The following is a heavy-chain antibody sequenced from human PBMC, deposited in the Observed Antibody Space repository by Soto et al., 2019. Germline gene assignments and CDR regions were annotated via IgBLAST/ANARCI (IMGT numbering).Heavy chain of an antibody. V-gene: IGHV4-4*07. CDR1: GGSISSYY. D-gene: IGHD2-2*01. Sequence: KTSETLSLTCTVSGGSISSYYWSWIRQPAGKGLEWIGRIYTSGSTNYNPSLKSRVTMSLDTSKNQFSLKLTSVTAADTALYYCARGNCSSPNCYSFSGYYGMDVWGQGTTVTSP. J-gene: IGHJ6*02. CDR3: ARGNCSSPNCYSFSGYYGMDV. CDR2: IYTSGST.